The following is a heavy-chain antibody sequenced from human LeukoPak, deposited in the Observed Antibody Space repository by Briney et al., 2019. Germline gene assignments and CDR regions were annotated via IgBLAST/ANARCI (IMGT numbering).Heavy chain of an antibody. D-gene: IGHD6-19*01. J-gene: IGHJ4*02. CDR1: GFTVSSNY. CDR2: IYSGGST. V-gene: IGHV3-66*04. Sequence: PGGSLRLSCAASGFTVSSNYMSWVRQAPGKGLEWVSVIYSGGSTYYADSVKGRFTISRDNSKNTLYLQMNSLRAEDTAVYYCARHKLAVAGFDYWGQGTLVTASS. CDR3: ARHKLAVAGFDY.